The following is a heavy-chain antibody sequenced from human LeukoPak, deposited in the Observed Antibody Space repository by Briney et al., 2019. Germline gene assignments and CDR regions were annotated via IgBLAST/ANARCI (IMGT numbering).Heavy chain of an antibody. CDR3: ARAPTYCTNGVCYCNGMDV. V-gene: IGHV3-74*01. Sequence: PGGSLRLSCAASGFTFSSYWMHWVRQAPGKGLVWVSRINSDGSSTSYADSVKGRFTISRDNAKNTLYLQMNSLRAKDTAVYYCARAPTYCTNGVCYCNGMDVWGQGTTVTVSS. CDR1: GFTFSSYW. CDR2: INSDGSST. J-gene: IGHJ6*02. D-gene: IGHD2-8*01.